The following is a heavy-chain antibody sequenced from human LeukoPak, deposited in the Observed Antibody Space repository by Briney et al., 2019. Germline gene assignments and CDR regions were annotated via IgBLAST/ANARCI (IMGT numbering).Heavy chain of an antibody. V-gene: IGHV1-2*02. Sequence: ASVTVSCKASGYTFTGYYMHWVRQAPGQGLEWMGWINPNSGGTNYAQKFQGRVTMTRDTSISTAYMELSRLRSDDTAVYYCARDRSSSWSYYFDYWGQGTLVTVSS. CDR1: GYTFTGYY. D-gene: IGHD6-13*01. CDR2: INPNSGGT. CDR3: ARDRSSSWSYYFDY. J-gene: IGHJ4*02.